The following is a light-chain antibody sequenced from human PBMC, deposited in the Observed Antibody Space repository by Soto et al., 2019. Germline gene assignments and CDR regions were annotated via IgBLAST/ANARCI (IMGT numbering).Light chain of an antibody. V-gene: IGKV3-15*01. CDR2: GAS. CDR3: KQCESGLRT. J-gene: IGKJ1*01. Sequence: EIVMTQSPATLSVSPGERATLSCRASQSVGSNLAWYQQKPGQAPRLLIYGASTRATGIPARFSGSGSGTDFTLPISRLHLEDLEVFYGKQCESGLRTCGQGTKV. CDR1: QSVGSN.